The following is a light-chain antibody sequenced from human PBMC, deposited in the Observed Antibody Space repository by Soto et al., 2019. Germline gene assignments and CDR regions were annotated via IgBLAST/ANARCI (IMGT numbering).Light chain of an antibody. CDR2: DAS. V-gene: IGKV1-5*01. CDR1: QPVNTF. CDR3: QQYKNYSYS. J-gene: IGKJ2*03. Sequence: IQMTQSPSTVSASVGDSVTISCRACQPVNTFLAWYQQKPGGAPKVVIFDASNLGSGVPSRFSGSGFGTEFTLSITSLQPDDFATYYCQQYKNYSYSFGQGTKLEIK.